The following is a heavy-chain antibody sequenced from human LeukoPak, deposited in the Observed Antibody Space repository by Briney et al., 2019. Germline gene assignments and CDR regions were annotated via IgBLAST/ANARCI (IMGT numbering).Heavy chain of an antibody. CDR2: MNPNNGGT. V-gene: IGHV1-8*01. CDR1: GYTFTIYD. Sequence: GASVTVSCKASGYTFTIYDINWVRQAPGQGLEWVGWMNPNNGGTVYAQKFQGRVTMTRDTSTGTLYMELNSLRSEDTVVYYCARGAIFGVTPRGYGMDVWGQGTTVTVSS. CDR3: ARGAIFGVTPRGYGMDV. J-gene: IGHJ6*02. D-gene: IGHD3-3*01.